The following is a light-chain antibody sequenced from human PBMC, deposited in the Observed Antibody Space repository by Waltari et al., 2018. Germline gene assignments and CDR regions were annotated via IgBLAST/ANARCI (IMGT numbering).Light chain of an antibody. V-gene: IGLV3-21*04. CDR1: NFGTNS. Sequence: SYVLTQPPSVSVAPGKTATLTVGGKNFGTNSVHRYQQKAGQAPVLVIYYDTDRPSAIPERFSGSNSGNTATLTISRVEAGDEADYYCRVWDTSEEHVVFGGGTKLTVL. CDR2: YDT. J-gene: IGLJ3*02. CDR3: RVWDTSEEHVV.